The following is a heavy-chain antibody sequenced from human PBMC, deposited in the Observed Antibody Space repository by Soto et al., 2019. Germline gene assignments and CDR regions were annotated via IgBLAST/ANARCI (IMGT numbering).Heavy chain of an antibody. D-gene: IGHD5-12*01. CDR3: AKDSGDRWLQYLFDY. CDR2: ISWDGGST. J-gene: IGHJ4*02. Sequence: GGSLRLSCAASGFTFDDYTMHWVRQAPGKGLEWVSLISWDGGSTYYADSVKGRFTISRDNSKNSLYLQMNSLRTEDTALYYCAKDSGDRWLQYLFDYWGQGTLVTVSS. V-gene: IGHV3-43*01. CDR1: GFTFDDYT.